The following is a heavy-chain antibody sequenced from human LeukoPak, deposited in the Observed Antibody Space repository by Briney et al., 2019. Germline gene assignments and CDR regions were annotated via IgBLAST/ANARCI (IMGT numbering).Heavy chain of an antibody. Sequence: PSETLSLTCTVSGGSISSGSYYWSWIRQPAGKGLEWIGRIYTSGSTNYNPSLKSRVTISVDTSKNQFSLKLSSVTAADTAVYYCARAGIAENWFDPWGQGTLVTVSS. CDR3: ARAGIAENWFDP. D-gene: IGHD6-13*01. J-gene: IGHJ5*02. CDR1: GGSISSGSYY. CDR2: IYTSGST. V-gene: IGHV4-61*02.